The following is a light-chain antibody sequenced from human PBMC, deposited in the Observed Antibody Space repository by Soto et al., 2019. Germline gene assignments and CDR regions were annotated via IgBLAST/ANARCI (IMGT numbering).Light chain of an antibody. CDR2: GAS. CDR1: QSVTASY. V-gene: IGKV3-20*01. Sequence: EIVLTQSPGTLSLSPGERATLSCRASQSVTASYLAWYQQKPGQAPRLLIYGASSRATGIPDRFSGSGSGTDFTLTISRLEPEDFAVYYCQQSGGSVLTFGGGTKVEIK. J-gene: IGKJ4*01. CDR3: QQSGGSVLT.